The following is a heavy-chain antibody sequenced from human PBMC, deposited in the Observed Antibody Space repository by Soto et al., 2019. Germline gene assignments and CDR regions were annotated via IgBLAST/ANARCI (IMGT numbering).Heavy chain of an antibody. J-gene: IGHJ5*02. CDR2: IVPMVGSS. D-gene: IGHD2-21*02. CDR3: GLSVTGDIYNWFDP. Sequence: QVRLVQSGAEVKKPGSSVKVSCKASGGSFSSYGITWMRQAPGQGPEWVGGIVPMVGSSDYAQKFQGRVTITADTSTTTVYMELTKLTSRDTAVYYCGLSVTGDIYNWFDPWGQGTLVTVTS. CDR1: GGSFSSYG. V-gene: IGHV1-69*14.